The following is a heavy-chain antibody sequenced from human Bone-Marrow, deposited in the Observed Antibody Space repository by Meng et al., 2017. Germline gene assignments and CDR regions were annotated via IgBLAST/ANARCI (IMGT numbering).Heavy chain of an antibody. CDR2: INHSGST. CDR3: ARGRIAAAAALAY. J-gene: IGHJ4*02. Sequence: WGAGLLRPRGPLLPTWLVYGGSFGGAYWSWIRQPPGKGLEWIGEINHSGSTNYNPSLKNRVTISVDTSKNQFSLKLSSVTAADTAVYYCARGRIAAAAALAYWGQGTLVTVSS. V-gene: IGHV4-34*01. D-gene: IGHD6-13*01. CDR1: GGSFGGAY.